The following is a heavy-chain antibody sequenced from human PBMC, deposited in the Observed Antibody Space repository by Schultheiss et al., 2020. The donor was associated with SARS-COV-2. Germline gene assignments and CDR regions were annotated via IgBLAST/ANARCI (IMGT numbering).Heavy chain of an antibody. Sequence: GESLKISCKGSGYSFTSYWIGWVRQMPGKGLEWMGIIYPGDSETRYSPSFQGQVTISADKSISTAYLQWSSLKASDTAMYYCARQDIVVVPAGNNWFDPWGQGTLVTVSS. V-gene: IGHV5-51*01. CDR1: GYSFTSYW. D-gene: IGHD2-2*01. CDR3: ARQDIVVVPAGNNWFDP. J-gene: IGHJ5*02. CDR2: IYPGDSET.